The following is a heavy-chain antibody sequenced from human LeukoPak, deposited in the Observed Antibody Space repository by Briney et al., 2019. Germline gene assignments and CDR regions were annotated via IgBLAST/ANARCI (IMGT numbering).Heavy chain of an antibody. D-gene: IGHD4-17*01. J-gene: IGHJ4*02. V-gene: IGHV5-51*01. Sequence: SGESLKISCKGSGYSFTSYWIGWVRQMPGKGLEWMGIIYPGDSDTRYSPSFRGLVTISADKSISTAYLQWSSLKASDTAMYYCVRRGNDYGDYPTDYWGQGTLVTVSS. CDR3: VRRGNDYGDYPTDY. CDR2: IYPGDSDT. CDR1: GYSFTSYW.